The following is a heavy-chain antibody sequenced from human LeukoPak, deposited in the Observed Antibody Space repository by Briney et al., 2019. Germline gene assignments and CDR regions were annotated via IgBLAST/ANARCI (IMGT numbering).Heavy chain of an antibody. D-gene: IGHD3-9*01. Sequence: PGGSLRLFCAASGFTFSSYAMSWVRQAPGKGLEWVSAISGSGGSTYYADSVKGRFTISRDKSKNTLYLQMNSLRAEDTAVYYCAKAADPYDILTGYYWGAFDYWGQGTLVTVSS. V-gene: IGHV3-23*01. CDR2: ISGSGGST. J-gene: IGHJ4*02. CDR3: AKAADPYDILTGYYWGAFDY. CDR1: GFTFSSYA.